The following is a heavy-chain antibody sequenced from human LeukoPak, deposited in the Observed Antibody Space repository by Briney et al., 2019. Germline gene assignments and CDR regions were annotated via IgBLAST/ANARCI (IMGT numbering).Heavy chain of an antibody. CDR1: GFTFRRYW. D-gene: IGHD6-13*01. CDR3: ASLYSSKFDY. Sequence: GGSLRLSCAGSGFTFRRYWMSWVRQAPGKGLEWVANIKQDGSEKYYVDSVKGRFTISRDNAKNSVSLQMNSLGAEDTAVYYCASLYSSKFDYWGQGTLVTVSS. V-gene: IGHV3-7*01. J-gene: IGHJ4*02. CDR2: IKQDGSEK.